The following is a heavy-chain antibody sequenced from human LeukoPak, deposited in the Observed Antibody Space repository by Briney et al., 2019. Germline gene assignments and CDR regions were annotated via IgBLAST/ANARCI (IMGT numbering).Heavy chain of an antibody. D-gene: IGHD5-24*01. Sequence: KPSETLSLTCAVSGGSISSSSYYWGWIRQPPGKGLEWIGSIYYSGSTYYNPSLKSRVTISVDTSKSQFSLKLSSVTAADTAVYYCARWRGGYNLGYFDYWGQGTLVTVSS. V-gene: IGHV4-39*07. J-gene: IGHJ4*02. CDR1: GGSISSSSYY. CDR3: ARWRGGYNLGYFDY. CDR2: IYYSGST.